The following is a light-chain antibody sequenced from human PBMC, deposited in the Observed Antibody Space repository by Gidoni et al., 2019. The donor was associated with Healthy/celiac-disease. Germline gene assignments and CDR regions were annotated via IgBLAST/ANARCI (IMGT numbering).Light chain of an antibody. CDR3: QHQET. J-gene: IGKJ1*01. CDR2: CAS. Sequence: EIVMTQSPATLSVSPGERVILSCRASQSVSSNLAWYRQKPGQATRLLIYCASTRATGIPARFSGSGSGTEFTLAISSLLSEDFSVYYCQHQETFGQGTKVEI. CDR1: QSVSSN. V-gene: IGKV3-15*01.